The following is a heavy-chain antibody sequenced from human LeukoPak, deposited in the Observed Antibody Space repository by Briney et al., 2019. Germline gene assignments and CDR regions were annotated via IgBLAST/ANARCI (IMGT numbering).Heavy chain of an antibody. CDR3: ARDPIAERNYDFWSGYFD. CDR1: GFTFSSYW. J-gene: IGHJ4*02. CDR2: INSDGSST. Sequence: GGSLRLSCAASGFTFSSYWMHWVRQAPGKGLVWVSRINSDGSSTSYADSVKGRFTISRDNSKNTLYLQMNSLRAEDTAVYYCARDPIAERNYDFWSGYFDWGQGTLVTVSS. D-gene: IGHD3-3*01. V-gene: IGHV3-74*01.